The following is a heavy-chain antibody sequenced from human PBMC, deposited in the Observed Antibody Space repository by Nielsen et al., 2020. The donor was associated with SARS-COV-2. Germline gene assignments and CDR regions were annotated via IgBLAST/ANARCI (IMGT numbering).Heavy chain of an antibody. Sequence: GESLKISCAASGFTFSSYSMNWVRQAPGKGLEWVSSISSSSSYIYYADSVKGRFTISRDNAKNSLYLQMNSLRAEDTAMYYCARVKGYYYYGMDVWGQGTTVTVSS. V-gene: IGHV3-21*01. CDR2: ISSSSSYI. CDR1: GFTFSSYS. J-gene: IGHJ6*02. CDR3: ARVKGYYYYGMDV.